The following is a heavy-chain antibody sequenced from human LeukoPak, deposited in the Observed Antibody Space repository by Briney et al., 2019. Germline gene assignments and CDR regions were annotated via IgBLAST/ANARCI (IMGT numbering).Heavy chain of an antibody. Sequence: GGSLRLSCAASGFIFSSFAMSWVRQAPGKGLEWVSAIGASGGSTYYADSVKGRFTISRDNSKNTLYLQMNSLRAEDTAVYYCAKESGLRFYLNWFDPWGQGTLVTVSS. D-gene: IGHD3-3*01. CDR3: AKESGLRFYLNWFDP. CDR1: GFIFSSFA. CDR2: IGASGGST. V-gene: IGHV3-23*01. J-gene: IGHJ5*02.